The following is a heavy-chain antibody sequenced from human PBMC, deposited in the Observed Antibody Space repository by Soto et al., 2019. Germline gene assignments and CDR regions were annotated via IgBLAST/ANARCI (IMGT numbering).Heavy chain of an antibody. V-gene: IGHV4-59*01. J-gene: IGHJ4*02. CDR2: IYYTGNT. Sequence: SETLSLTCTVSVGSISSYYWSWIRQPPGKGLEWIGYIYYTGNTNYNPSLKSRVTISVDTSKNQFSLKLTSLTAADTAVYYCARARTSSAVDFDYWGQGTLVTSPQ. CDR1: VGSISSYY. D-gene: IGHD6-19*01. CDR3: ARARTSSAVDFDY.